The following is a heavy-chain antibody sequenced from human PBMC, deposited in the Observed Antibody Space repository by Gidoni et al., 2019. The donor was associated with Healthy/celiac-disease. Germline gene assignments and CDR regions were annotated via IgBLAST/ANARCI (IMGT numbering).Heavy chain of an antibody. CDR3: ASGDPDAFDI. J-gene: IGHJ3*02. Sequence: QVQLQQWGAGLLKPSETLSLTCAVYGGSFSGYYWSWIRQPPGKGLEWIGEINHSGSTNYNPSLKSRVTISVDTSKNQFSLKLSSVTAADKAVYYCASGDPDAFDIWGQGTMVTVSS. CDR2: INHSGST. V-gene: IGHV4-34*01. CDR1: GGSFSGYY.